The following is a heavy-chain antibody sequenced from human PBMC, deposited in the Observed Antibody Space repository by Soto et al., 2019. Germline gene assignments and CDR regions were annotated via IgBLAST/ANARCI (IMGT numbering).Heavy chain of an antibody. J-gene: IGHJ3*02. D-gene: IGHD3-10*01. CDR3: ARVVGSARQDAFDI. CDR1: GFTFDDYG. CDR2: INWNGGST. Sequence: EVQLVESGGGVVRPGGSLRLSCAASGFTFDDYGMSWVRQAPGKGLEWVSGINWNGGSTGYADSVKGRFTISRDNAKNALYLQMNSLRAEDTAVYYCARVVGSARQDAFDIWGQGTMVTVSS. V-gene: IGHV3-20*04.